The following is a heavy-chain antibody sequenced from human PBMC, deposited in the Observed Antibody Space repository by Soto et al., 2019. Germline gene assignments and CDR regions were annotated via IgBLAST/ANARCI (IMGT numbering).Heavy chain of an antibody. Sequence: QVQLVQSGAEVKKPGASVKVSCKASGYTFTSYGISWVRQAPGQGLEWMGWISAYNGNTNYAQKLQGRVTMTTDTSTSTAYMELRSLRSDDTAVYYCARDRHYDSSGYYYRHRAFDIWGQGTMVTVSS. V-gene: IGHV1-18*01. D-gene: IGHD3-22*01. J-gene: IGHJ3*02. CDR1: GYTFTSYG. CDR2: ISAYNGNT. CDR3: ARDRHYDSSGYYYRHRAFDI.